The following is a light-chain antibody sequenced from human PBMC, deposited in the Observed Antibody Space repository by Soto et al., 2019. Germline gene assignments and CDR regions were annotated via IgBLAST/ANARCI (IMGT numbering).Light chain of an antibody. CDR1: SGSIATNY. CDR3: QSFHSTTVV. Sequence: NFMLTQPHSVSESPGKTVTISCTRSSGSIATNYVQWYQQRPGSAPTTVIYEDHQRPSGVPERFSGSTDSSSNSASLTISGLKTEDEADYYCQSFHSTTVVFGGGTQLTVL. V-gene: IGLV6-57*03. J-gene: IGLJ3*02. CDR2: EDH.